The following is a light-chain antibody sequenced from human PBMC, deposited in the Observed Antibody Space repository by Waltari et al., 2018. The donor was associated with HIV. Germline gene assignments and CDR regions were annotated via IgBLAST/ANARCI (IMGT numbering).Light chain of an antibody. J-gene: IGLJ2*01. V-gene: IGLV3-27*01. CDR2: KDN. CDR1: VLAKKY. Sequence: SYELTQPSSVSVSPGQTVRITCSGDVLAKKYARWFQQKPGQAPVLLIYKDNERPSGIPERFSGSSSGTTVTLSISGAQVEDEADYYCYSAADNNVVFGGGTKLTVL. CDR3: YSAADNNVV.